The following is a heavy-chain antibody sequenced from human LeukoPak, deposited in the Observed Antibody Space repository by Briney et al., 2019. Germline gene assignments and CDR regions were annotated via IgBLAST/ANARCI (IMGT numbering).Heavy chain of an antibody. CDR2: ISSSSSYI. CDR3: ARDEDDSSGYFRGSDY. CDR1: GFTFSSYS. Sequence: GGSLRLSCSASGFTFSSYSMNWVRQAPGKGLEWVSSISSSSSYIYYTDSVKGRFTISRDNAKNSLYLQMNGLRAEDTAVYYCARDEDDSSGYFRGSDYWGQGTLVTVSS. V-gene: IGHV3-21*01. J-gene: IGHJ4*02. D-gene: IGHD3-22*01.